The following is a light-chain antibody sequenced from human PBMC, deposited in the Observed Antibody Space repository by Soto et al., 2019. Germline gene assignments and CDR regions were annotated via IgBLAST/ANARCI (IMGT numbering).Light chain of an antibody. CDR3: QQYGSSRT. Sequence: EIVMTQSPATLSLSPGERATLSCRASQSVSSTYLIWYQQKPGQAPRLLIYGASSRATGVPDRFSGGGSGTDFTLTISSLEPEDFAVYYCQQYGSSRTFGQGTKVDIK. CDR2: GAS. V-gene: IGKV3-20*01. J-gene: IGKJ1*01. CDR1: QSVSSTY.